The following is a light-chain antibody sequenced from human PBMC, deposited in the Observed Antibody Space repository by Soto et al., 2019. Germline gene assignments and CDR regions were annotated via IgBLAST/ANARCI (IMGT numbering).Light chain of an antibody. CDR1: QSIGDS. J-gene: IGKJ1*01. Sequence: IQMTQSPSSLSASVGDRVTITCRASQSIGDSLAWYQQKPGKAPKVLIYDVSSLESGVPSRFSGSGSGTEFTLTISSLQPDDFATYYCQQYNSYSTWTFGQGTKVDIK. CDR3: QQYNSYSTWT. CDR2: DVS. V-gene: IGKV1-5*01.